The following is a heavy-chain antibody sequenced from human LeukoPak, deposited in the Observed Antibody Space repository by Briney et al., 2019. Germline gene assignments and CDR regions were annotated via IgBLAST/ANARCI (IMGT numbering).Heavy chain of an antibody. Sequence: GRSLRLSCAASGFTFSSYAMHWVRQAPGKGLEWVAVISYDGSNKYYADSVKGRFTISRDNSKNTLYLQMNTLRAEDTAVYYCATLPARGEGDYFDYWGQGTLVTVSS. J-gene: IGHJ4*02. CDR2: ISYDGSNK. CDR1: GFTFSSYA. V-gene: IGHV3-30*01. D-gene: IGHD2-2*01. CDR3: ATLPARGEGDYFDY.